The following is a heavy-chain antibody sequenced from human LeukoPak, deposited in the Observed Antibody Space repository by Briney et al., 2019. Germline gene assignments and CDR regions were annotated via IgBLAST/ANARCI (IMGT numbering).Heavy chain of an antibody. Sequence: SETLSLTCTVSGGSISSYYWSWIRQPPGKGLEWIGYIYYSGSANYNPSPKSRVTISVDTSKNQFSLKLSSVTAADTAVYYCARGHSSSWYRWFDPWGQGTLVTVSS. CDR1: GGSISSYY. J-gene: IGHJ5*02. CDR3: ARGHSSSWYRWFDP. V-gene: IGHV4-59*01. D-gene: IGHD6-13*01. CDR2: IYYSGSA.